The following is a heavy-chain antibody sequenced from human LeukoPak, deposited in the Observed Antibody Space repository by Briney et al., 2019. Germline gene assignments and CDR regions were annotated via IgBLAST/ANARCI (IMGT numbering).Heavy chain of an antibody. Sequence: GGSLRLSCAASGFTFSSYWMHWVRQAPGKGLVWVSRIYSDGSSTNYADSVKGRFTISRDNAKNTLYLQMNSLRAGDTAVYYCARGEYCSGGSCYSAAFDIWGQGTMVTVSS. CDR3: ARGEYCSGGSCYSAAFDI. CDR2: IYSDGSST. CDR1: GFTFSSYW. J-gene: IGHJ3*02. D-gene: IGHD2-15*01. V-gene: IGHV3-74*01.